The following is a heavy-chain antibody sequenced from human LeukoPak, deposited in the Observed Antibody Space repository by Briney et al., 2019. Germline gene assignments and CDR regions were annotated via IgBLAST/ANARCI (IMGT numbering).Heavy chain of an antibody. CDR3: VKDNEAGGSPFDR. J-gene: IGHJ4*02. CDR1: GFILRSHA. D-gene: IGHD1-1*01. Sequence: GGSLRLSCSASGFILRSHAMHWVRQAPGKGLEYVSRISDNGGSTYYADSVKGRFTISRDNSKDTLYLQMSSLRAVDTAVYYCVKDNEAGGSPFDRWGQGTLVTVSS. CDR2: ISDNGGST. V-gene: IGHV3-64D*06.